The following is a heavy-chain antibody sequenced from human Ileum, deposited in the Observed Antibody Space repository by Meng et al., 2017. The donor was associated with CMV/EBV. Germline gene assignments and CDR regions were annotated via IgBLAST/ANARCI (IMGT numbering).Heavy chain of an antibody. Sequence: SLTANGVGVAWLRQPPGKALEWLALIYWDDDKRYSPSLKNRLTITKDTSKNHVVPIMTNMDPVDTGTYYCARRPSSYYDDTGYYFADFWGQGTLVTVSS. J-gene: IGHJ4*02. CDR3: ARRPSSYYDDTGYYFADF. CDR1: SLTANGVG. CDR2: IYWDDDK. D-gene: IGHD3-22*01. V-gene: IGHV2-5*02.